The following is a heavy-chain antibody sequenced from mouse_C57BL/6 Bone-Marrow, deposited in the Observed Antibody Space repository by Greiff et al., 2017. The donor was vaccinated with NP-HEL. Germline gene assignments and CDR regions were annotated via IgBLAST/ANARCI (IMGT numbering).Heavy chain of an antibody. CDR2: ISSGGSYT. D-gene: IGHD2-2*01. CDR3: ARRVTTRYYAMDY. J-gene: IGHJ4*01. V-gene: IGHV5-6*02. Sequence: EVKLMESGGDLVKPGGSLKLSCAASGFTFSSYGMSWVRQTPDKRLEWVATISSGGSYTYYPDSVKGRSTISRDNAKNTLYLQMSSLKSEDTAMYYCARRVTTRYYAMDYWGQGTSVTVSS. CDR1: GFTFSSYG.